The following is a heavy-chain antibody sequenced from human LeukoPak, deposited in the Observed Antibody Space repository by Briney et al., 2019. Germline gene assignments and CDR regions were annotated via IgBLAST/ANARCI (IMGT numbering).Heavy chain of an antibody. J-gene: IGHJ3*02. V-gene: IGHV3-30*02. CDR3: AKSFGATFDAFDI. CDR1: GFTFSSYG. Sequence: GGSLRLSCAASGFTFSSYGMHWVRQAPGKGLEWGAFIRYDGSNKYYADSVKGRFTISRDNSKNTLYLQMNSLRAEDTAVYYCAKSFGATFDAFDIWGKGTMVTVSS. CDR2: IRYDGSNK. D-gene: IGHD1-26*01.